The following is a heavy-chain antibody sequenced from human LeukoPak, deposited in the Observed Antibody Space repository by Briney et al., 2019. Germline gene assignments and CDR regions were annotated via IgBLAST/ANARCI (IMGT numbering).Heavy chain of an antibody. V-gene: IGHV4-39*07. CDR2: IYISGSGST. CDR3: ARDKRVAVAGTYIYYYYMDV. Sequence: SETLSLTCSVSGGSISSSSSYWGWIRQPAGKGLEWIGRIYISGSGSTNYNPSLKGRVTMSVDTSKNQFSLKLSSVTAADTAVYYCARDKRVAVAGTYIYYYYMDVWGNGTTVTISS. CDR1: GGSISSSSSY. J-gene: IGHJ6*03. D-gene: IGHD6-19*01.